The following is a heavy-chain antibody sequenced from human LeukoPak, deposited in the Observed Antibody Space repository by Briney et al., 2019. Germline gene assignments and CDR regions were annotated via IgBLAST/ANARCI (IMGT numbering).Heavy chain of an antibody. J-gene: IGHJ4*02. CDR3: ARDGDYNPLDY. D-gene: IGHD4-17*01. V-gene: IGHV1-69*06. CDR2: IIPIFGTA. CDR1: GGTFSSYA. Sequence: ASVKVSCKASGGTFSSYAISWVRQAPGQGLEWMGGIIPIFGTANYAQKFQGGVTITADKSTSTAYMELSSLRSEDTAVYYCARDGDYNPLDYWGQGTLVTVSS.